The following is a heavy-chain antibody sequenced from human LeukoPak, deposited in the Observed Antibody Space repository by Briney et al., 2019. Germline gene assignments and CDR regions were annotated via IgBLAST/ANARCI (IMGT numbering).Heavy chain of an antibody. J-gene: IGHJ4*02. CDR1: GGSFSGYY. CDR2: INHSGST. D-gene: IGHD3-22*01. V-gene: IGHV4-34*01. CDR3: ARHQGLSGYYLYYFDY. Sequence: KASETLSLTCAVYGGSFSGYYWSWIRQPPGKGLEWIGEINHSGSTNYNPSLKSRVTISVDTSKNQFSLKLNSVTAADTAVYYCARHQGLSGYYLYYFDYWGQGTLVTVSS.